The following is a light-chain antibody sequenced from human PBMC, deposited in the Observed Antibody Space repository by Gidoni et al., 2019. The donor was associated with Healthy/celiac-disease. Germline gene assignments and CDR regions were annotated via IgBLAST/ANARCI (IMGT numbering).Light chain of an antibody. J-gene: IGKJ2*01. CDR2: AAS. V-gene: IGKV1-39*01. Sequence: DIQMTQSPSSQSASVGDRVTITCRASQSISSYLNWYQQKPGKAPKRLIYAASSLQSGVPSRFSGSGSGTDFTLTISSLQPEDFATYYCQQSYSTPNTFGQGTKLEIK. CDR1: QSISSY. CDR3: QQSYSTPNT.